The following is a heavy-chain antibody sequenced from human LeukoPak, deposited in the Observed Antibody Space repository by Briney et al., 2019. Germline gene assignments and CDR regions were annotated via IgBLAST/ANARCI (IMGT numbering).Heavy chain of an antibody. CDR2: INSDGSST. D-gene: IGHD6-6*01. V-gene: IGHV3-74*01. J-gene: IGHJ4*02. Sequence: GGSLRLSCAASGFTFSSYWMHWVRQAPGKGLVWVSRINSDGSSTSYADSVKGRFTISRDNAKNTLYLQMNSLRAEDTAVYYCAKDEGRSGSSPSPYFDYWGQGTLVTVSS. CDR1: GFTFSSYW. CDR3: AKDEGRSGSSPSPYFDY.